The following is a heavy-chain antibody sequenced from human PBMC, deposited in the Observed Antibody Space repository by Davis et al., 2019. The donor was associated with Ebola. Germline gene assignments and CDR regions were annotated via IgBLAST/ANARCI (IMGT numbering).Heavy chain of an antibody. V-gene: IGHV1-2*06. CDR1: GYTFTGYY. Sequence: AASVKVSCKASGYTFTGYYMHWVRQAPGQGLEWMGRINPNSGGTNYAQKFQGRVTMTRDTSISTAYMELSRLRSDDTAVYYCARVAITIFGVVNVYYYGMDVWGKGTTVTVSS. D-gene: IGHD3-3*01. J-gene: IGHJ6*04. CDR2: INPNSGGT. CDR3: ARVAITIFGVVNVYYYGMDV.